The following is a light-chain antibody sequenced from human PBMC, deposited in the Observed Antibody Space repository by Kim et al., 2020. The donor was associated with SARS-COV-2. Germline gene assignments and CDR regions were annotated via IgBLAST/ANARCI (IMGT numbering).Light chain of an antibody. CDR3: QQSYSTSIA. J-gene: IGKJ5*01. CDR2: ATS. CDR1: QSISSY. V-gene: IGKV1-39*01. Sequence: ASVGDRVTITCRASQSISSYLNWYQQKPGKAPKLLIYATSSLQSGVPSRFSGSGSGTDFTLTISSLQPEDFATYYCQQSYSTSIAFGQGTRLEIK.